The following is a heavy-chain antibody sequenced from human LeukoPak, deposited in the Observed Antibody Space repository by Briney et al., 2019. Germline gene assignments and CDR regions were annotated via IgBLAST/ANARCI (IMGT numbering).Heavy chain of an antibody. CDR2: INPNSGGT. CDR1: GYTFTGYY. V-gene: IGHV1-2*06. J-gene: IGHJ5*02. CDR3: ARAAAGINWFDP. Sequence: ASVKVSCKVSGYTFTGYYMHWVRQAPGQGLEWMGRINPNSGGTNYAQKFQGRVTMTRDTSISTAYMELSRLRSDDTAVYYCARAAAGINWFDPWGQGTLVTVSS. D-gene: IGHD6-13*01.